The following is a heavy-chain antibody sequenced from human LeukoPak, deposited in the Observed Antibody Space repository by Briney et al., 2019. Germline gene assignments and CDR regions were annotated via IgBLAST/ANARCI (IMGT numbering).Heavy chain of an antibody. V-gene: IGHV3-53*01. CDR2: IYSGGST. Sequence: GESLRLSCAASGFTVSSNYVSWVRQAPGRGLEWVSVIYSGGSTYYADSVKGRFTISRDNSKNTLSLQMNSLRAEDTAVYYCAKDSDYYYYMDVWGKGTTVTVSS. CDR1: GFTVSSNY. J-gene: IGHJ6*03. CDR3: AKDSDYYYYMDV.